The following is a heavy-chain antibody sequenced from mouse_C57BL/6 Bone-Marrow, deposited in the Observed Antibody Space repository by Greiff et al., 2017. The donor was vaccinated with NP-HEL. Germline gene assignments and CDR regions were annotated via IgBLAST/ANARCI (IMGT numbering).Heavy chain of an antibody. J-gene: IGHJ1*03. V-gene: IGHV5-4*03. CDR1: GFTFSSYA. Sequence: DVMLVESGGGLVKPGGSLKLSCAASGFTFSSYAMSWVRQTPEKRLEWVATISDGGSYTYYPDNVKGRFTISRDNAKNNLDLQMSHLKSEDTAMDYCARAGLDFDVWGTGTTVTVSS. D-gene: IGHD4-1*01. CDR3: ARAGLDFDV. CDR2: ISDGGSYT.